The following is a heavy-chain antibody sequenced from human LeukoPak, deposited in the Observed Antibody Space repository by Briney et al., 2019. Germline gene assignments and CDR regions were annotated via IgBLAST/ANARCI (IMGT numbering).Heavy chain of an antibody. Sequence: SETLSLTCTVSGGSISSYYWSWIRQPPGKGLEWIGYIYYSGSTNCNPSLKSRVTISVDTSKNQFSLKLSSVTAADTAVYYCARDLGDSSGYYGISGFGYWGQRTLVTVSS. CDR2: IYYSGST. D-gene: IGHD3-22*01. CDR1: GGSISSYY. CDR3: ARDLGDSSGYYGISGFGY. J-gene: IGHJ4*02. V-gene: IGHV4-59*01.